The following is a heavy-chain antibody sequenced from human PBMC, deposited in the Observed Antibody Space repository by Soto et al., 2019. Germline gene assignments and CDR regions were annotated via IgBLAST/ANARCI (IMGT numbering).Heavy chain of an antibody. D-gene: IGHD6-13*01. CDR3: ARDLAAGDH. Sequence: ASVKVSCKTSGYTFTHYYIHWVRQAPGQGLEWLGIINPASTSTNYAQEFQGRVTLTMDTSTTTVYMELSGLRTEDTAIFYCARDLAAGDHWGQGTLVTVPQ. J-gene: IGHJ4*02. CDR1: GYTFTHYY. CDR2: INPASTST. V-gene: IGHV1-46*01.